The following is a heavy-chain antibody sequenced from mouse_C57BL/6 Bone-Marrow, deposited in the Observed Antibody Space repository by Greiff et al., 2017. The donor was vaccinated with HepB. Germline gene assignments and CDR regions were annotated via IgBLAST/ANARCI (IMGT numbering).Heavy chain of an antibody. CDR2: ISGGGGNT. D-gene: IGHD2-3*01. J-gene: IGHJ3*01. V-gene: IGHV5-9*01. Sequence: DVQLVESGGGLVKPGGSLKLSCAASGFTFSSYTMSWVRQTPEKRLEWVATISGGGGNTYYPDSVKGRFTISRDNAKNTLYLQMSSLRSEDTALYYCARHGWSGPWFAYWGQGTLVTVSA. CDR1: GFTFSSYT. CDR3: ARHGWSGPWFAY.